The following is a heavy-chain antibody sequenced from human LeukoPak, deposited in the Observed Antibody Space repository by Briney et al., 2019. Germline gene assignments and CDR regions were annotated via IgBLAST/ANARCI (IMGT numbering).Heavy chain of an antibody. Sequence: GASVKVSCKASGYTFTSYGISWVRQAPGQGLEWMGWISAYNGNTNYAQKLQGGVTMTTDTSTSTAYMELRSLRSDGTAVYYCARDNGYYYDSSGYYPHWWGQGTLVTVSS. CDR2: ISAYNGNT. CDR3: ARDNGYYYDSSGYYPHW. D-gene: IGHD3-22*01. V-gene: IGHV1-18*01. J-gene: IGHJ4*02. CDR1: GYTFTSYG.